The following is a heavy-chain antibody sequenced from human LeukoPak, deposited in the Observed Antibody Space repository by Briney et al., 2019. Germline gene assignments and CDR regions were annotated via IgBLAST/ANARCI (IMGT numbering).Heavy chain of an antibody. CDR3: ARERMYSGSGSTYPYYDY. Sequence: GGSLRLSCAASGFTFSNYWMHWVRQAPGKGLEWVANIKPDGSEKYFMDSVKGRFTISRDNAKNALYLEMNSLRAEDTAEYFCARERMYSGSGSTYPYYDYWGQGTLVTVSS. CDR1: GFTFSNYW. D-gene: IGHD3-10*01. CDR2: IKPDGSEK. J-gene: IGHJ4*02. V-gene: IGHV3-7*01.